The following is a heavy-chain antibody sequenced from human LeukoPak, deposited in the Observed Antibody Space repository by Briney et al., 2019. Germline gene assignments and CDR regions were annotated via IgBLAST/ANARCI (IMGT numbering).Heavy chain of an antibody. CDR2: ISSSSTYM. J-gene: IGHJ5*02. CDR1: GYSFSDYS. CDR3: ARDHDFYQSGKGFDP. V-gene: IGHV3-21*01. Sequence: GGSLRLACAASGYSFSDYSMTWVRRAPGKGLEWVSSISSSSTYMYYADSVKGRFTISRDNGKNSLYLQMSSLRAEDTAVYYCARDHDFYQSGKGFDPWGQGTQVAVSS. D-gene: IGHD2-21*01.